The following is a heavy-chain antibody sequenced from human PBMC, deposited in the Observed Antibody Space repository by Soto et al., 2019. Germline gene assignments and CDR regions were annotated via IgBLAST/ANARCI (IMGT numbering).Heavy chain of an antibody. CDR1: GFTFDDYA. CDR2: ISWNSGSI. Sequence: EVQLVESGGGMVQPGRSLRLSCAASGFTFDDYAMHWVRQAPGKSLEWVSGISWNSGSIGYADSVKGRFTISRDNAKNSLYLQMNSLRAEDTALYYCAKGHNDDHYYMDVWGKGTTVNVSS. D-gene: IGHD1-1*01. CDR3: AKGHNDDHYYMDV. V-gene: IGHV3-9*01. J-gene: IGHJ6*03.